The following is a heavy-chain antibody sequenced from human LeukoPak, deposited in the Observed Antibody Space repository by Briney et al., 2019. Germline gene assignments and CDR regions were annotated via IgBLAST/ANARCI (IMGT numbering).Heavy chain of an antibody. CDR3: ARVPTVTFFDY. J-gene: IGHJ4*02. CDR2: IYYSGST. CDR1: GFTFSSYS. D-gene: IGHD4-17*01. V-gene: IGHV4-39*07. Sequence: KTGGSLRLSCAASGFTFSSYSVNWVRQPPGKGLEWIGTIYYSGSTYYNPSLKSRVTISVDTSKNQFSLKLSSVTAADTAVYYCARVPTVTFFDYWGQGTLVTVSS.